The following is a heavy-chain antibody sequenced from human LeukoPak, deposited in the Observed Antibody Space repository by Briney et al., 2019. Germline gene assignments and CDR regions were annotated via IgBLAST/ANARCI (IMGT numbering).Heavy chain of an antibody. Sequence: GGSPRLSCAASGFTFSTYGMHWVRQAPGKGLEWVAAISYDGSYKYYADSLKGRFTVSRDNSKNTLSLQMNSLRAEDTAVYYCARDVSSGWYVPQLFDYWGQGTLVTVSS. J-gene: IGHJ4*02. V-gene: IGHV3-30*03. CDR2: ISYDGSYK. CDR3: ARDVSSGWYVPQLFDY. D-gene: IGHD6-19*01. CDR1: GFTFSTYG.